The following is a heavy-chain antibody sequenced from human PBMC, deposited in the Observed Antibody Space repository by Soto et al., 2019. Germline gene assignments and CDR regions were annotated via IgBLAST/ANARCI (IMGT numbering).Heavy chain of an antibody. CDR2: ISYDGSNK. CDR1: GFPFSRYA. V-gene: IGHV3-30-3*01. CDR3: ARDFPEGSGSLSYYYYYGMDV. J-gene: IGHJ6*02. D-gene: IGHD3-10*01. Sequence: GESLRLSFPSSGFPFSRYAMHWFRQDPGKGLEWMAVISYDGSNKYYADSVKGRFTISRDNSKNTLYLQMNSLRAEDTAVYYCARDFPEGSGSLSYYYYYGMDVWGQGTTVTVSS.